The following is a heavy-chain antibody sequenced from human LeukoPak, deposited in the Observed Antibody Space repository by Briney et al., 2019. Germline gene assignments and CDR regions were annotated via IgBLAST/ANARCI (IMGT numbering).Heavy chain of an antibody. J-gene: IGHJ4*02. CDR1: GYTFTSYG. D-gene: IGHD3/OR15-3a*01. CDR2: ISAYNGNT. CDR3: ARARQGFWTEWSD. Sequence: GASVKVSCKASGYTFTSYGISWVRQAPGQGLEWMGWISAYNGNTNYAPKLQGRVTMTTDTSTSTAYMELRNLRSDDTAVYYCARARQGFWTEWSDWGQGTLVTVSS. V-gene: IGHV1-18*01.